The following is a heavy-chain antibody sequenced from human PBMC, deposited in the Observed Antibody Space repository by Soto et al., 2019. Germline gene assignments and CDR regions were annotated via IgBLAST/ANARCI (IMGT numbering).Heavy chain of an antibody. Sequence: PSETLSLTCTVSGGSISSYYWSWIRQPPGKGLEWIGYIYYSGSTNYNPSLKSRVTISVDTSKNQFSLKLSSVTAADAAVYYCARTSGPDEHDSSGYFPFDYWGQGPLVTVSS. V-gene: IGHV4-59*01. D-gene: IGHD3-22*01. CDR2: IYYSGST. J-gene: IGHJ4*02. CDR3: ARTSGPDEHDSSGYFPFDY. CDR1: GGSISSYY.